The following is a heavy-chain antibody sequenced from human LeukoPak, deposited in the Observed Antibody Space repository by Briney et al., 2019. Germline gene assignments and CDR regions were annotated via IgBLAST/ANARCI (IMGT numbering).Heavy chain of an antibody. CDR3: ARQTGSGLFILP. D-gene: IGHD3/OR15-3a*01. V-gene: IGHV4-39*01. CDR2: IYYTGNT. CDR1: GVSISSSNSY. J-gene: IGHJ4*02. Sequence: KASETLSLTCTVSGVSISSSNSYWSWIRQPPGKGLEWIGSIYYTGNTYYNASLKSRFTISIDTSKNQISLRLTSVTATDTAVYYCARQTGSGLFILPGGQGTLVTVSS.